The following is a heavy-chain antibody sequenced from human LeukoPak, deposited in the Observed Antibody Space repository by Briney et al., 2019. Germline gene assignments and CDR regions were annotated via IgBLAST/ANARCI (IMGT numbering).Heavy chain of an antibody. CDR1: GYSFTSYW. CDR2: IYPGDSDT. D-gene: IGHD2/OR15-2a*01. V-gene: IGHV5-51*01. CDR3: ASTYLPPEYDAFDI. Sequence: GEPLKISCKGSGYSFTSYWIGWVRQMPGKGLEWMGIIYPGDSDTRYSPSFQGQVTISADKSISTAYLQWSSLKASDTAMYYCASTYLPPEYDAFDIWGQGTMATVSS. J-gene: IGHJ3*02.